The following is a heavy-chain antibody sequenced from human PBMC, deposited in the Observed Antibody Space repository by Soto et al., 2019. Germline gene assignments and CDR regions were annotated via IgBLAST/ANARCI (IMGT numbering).Heavy chain of an antibody. V-gene: IGHV5-51*01. J-gene: IGHJ4*02. Sequence: GESLKISCKGSGYSFTSYWIGWVRQMPGKGLEWMGIIYPGDSDTRYSPSFQGQVTISADKSISTAYLQWSSLKASDTAMYYCARTYYDFWSGYQSSFDYWGQGTLVTVSS. D-gene: IGHD3-3*01. CDR1: GYSFTSYW. CDR2: IYPGDSDT. CDR3: ARTYYDFWSGYQSSFDY.